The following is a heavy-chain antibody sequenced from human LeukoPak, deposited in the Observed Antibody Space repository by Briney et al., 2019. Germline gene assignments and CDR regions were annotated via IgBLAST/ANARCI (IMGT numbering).Heavy chain of an antibody. CDR1: GFTVSSNY. J-gene: IGHJ1*01. CDR3: ATDREGKPGYSSSWSGKVQH. D-gene: IGHD6-13*01. CDR2: IYSGDST. Sequence: GGSLRLSCAPSGFTVSSNYMSWVRQAPGKGLEGVSVIYSGDSTYYADSVKGRFTISRDNSKNTLYLQMNSLRAEDTAVYYCATDREGKPGYSSSWSGKVQHWGQGTLVTVAS. V-gene: IGHV3-53*01.